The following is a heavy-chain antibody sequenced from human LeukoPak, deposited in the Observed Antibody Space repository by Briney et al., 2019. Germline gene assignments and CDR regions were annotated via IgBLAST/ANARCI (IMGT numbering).Heavy chain of an antibody. CDR2: ISTYNGNT. CDR1: GYTFTSYG. V-gene: IGHV1-18*01. D-gene: IGHD3-10*01. CDR3: AIEPAMVRGVKTFDY. J-gene: IGHJ4*02. Sequence: GPSVNLSCTASGYTFTSYGISWVRHAPGQGLEWMGWISTYNGNTNYAHKLQGRVTMTTDTSTSTASMELRRLRSGATAVYNWAIEPAMVRGVKTFDYWGQGTLVTVSS.